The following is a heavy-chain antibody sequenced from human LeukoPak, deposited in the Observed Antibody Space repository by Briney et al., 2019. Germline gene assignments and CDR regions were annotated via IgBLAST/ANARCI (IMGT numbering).Heavy chain of an antibody. V-gene: IGHV3-53*01. D-gene: IGHD3-10*02. J-gene: IGHJ6*04. CDR2: IYPGGDI. CDR1: EVTVTSNY. CDR3: AELGITMIGGV. Sequence: PGGSLRLSCAASEVTVTSNYMSWVRQAPGKGLQWVSVIYPGGDIYYADSVKGRFIISRDNAKNSLYLQMNSLRAEDTAVYYCAELGITMIGGVWGKGTTVTISS.